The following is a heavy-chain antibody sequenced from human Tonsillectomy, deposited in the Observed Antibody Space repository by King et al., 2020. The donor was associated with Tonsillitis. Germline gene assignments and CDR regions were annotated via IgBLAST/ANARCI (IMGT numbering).Heavy chain of an antibody. V-gene: IGHV3-23*04. J-gene: IGHJ3*02. CDR3: AKDLLQCSGAGCYNAFDI. D-gene: IGHD2-15*01. CDR1: GFTFRSYA. Sequence: EVQLVESGGGLVQPGGSLRLSCAVSGFTFRSYAMSWVRQAPGKGLEWVSGISGSSSSTYYADSVKGRFSISRANSKNTLYVEMNNVSAEDTALYYCAKDLLQCSGAGCYNAFDIWGQGTMVTVSS. CDR2: ISGSSSST.